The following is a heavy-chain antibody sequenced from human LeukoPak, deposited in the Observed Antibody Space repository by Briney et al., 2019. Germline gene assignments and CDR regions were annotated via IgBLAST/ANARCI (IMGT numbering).Heavy chain of an antibody. CDR3: ARAGNVQPGLVGSEPSPNYYYYYMDV. D-gene: IGHD6-6*01. Sequence: SVKVSCKASGGTFSSYAISWVRQAPGQGLEWMGGIIPIFGIANYAQKFQGRVTITTDESTSTAYMELSSLRSEDTAVYYCARAGNVQPGLVGSEPSPNYYYYYMDVWGKGTTVTVSS. CDR1: GGTFSSYA. V-gene: IGHV1-69*05. CDR2: IIPIFGIA. J-gene: IGHJ6*03.